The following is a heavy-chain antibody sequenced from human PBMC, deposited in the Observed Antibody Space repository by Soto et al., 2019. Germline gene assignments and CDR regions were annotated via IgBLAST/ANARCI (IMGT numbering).Heavy chain of an antibody. J-gene: IGHJ5*02. CDR2: IYYSGST. CDR1: GGSISSGGYY. V-gene: IGHV4-31*03. Sequence: SETLSLTCTVSGGSISSGGYYWSWIRQHPGKGLEWIGYIYYSGSTYYNPSLKSRVTISVDTSKNQFSLKLSSVTAADTAVYYCARVAGYNGYNWFDPWGQGTLVTVSS. CDR3: ARVAGYNGYNWFDP. D-gene: IGHD3-10*01.